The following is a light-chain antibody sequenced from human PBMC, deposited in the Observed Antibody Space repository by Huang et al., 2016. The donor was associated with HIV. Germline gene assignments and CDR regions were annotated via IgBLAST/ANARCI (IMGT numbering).Light chain of an antibody. CDR1: QDITDY. J-gene: IGKJ2*01. CDR2: YAS. Sequence: DIQVTQSPSSLSASVGDRVTITCQASQDITDYLNWYQQTPGKAPKLLISYASNLASGVPSRFSGTRSGTDFTLTITSLQPEDIATYYCQQYDTLPYTFGQGTKLEI. V-gene: IGKV1-33*01. CDR3: QQYDTLPYT.